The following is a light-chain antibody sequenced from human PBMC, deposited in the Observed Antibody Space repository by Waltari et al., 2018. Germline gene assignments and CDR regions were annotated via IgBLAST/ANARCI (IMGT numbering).Light chain of an antibody. CDR2: RDT. J-gene: IGLJ1*01. CDR1: NTVNKN. CDR3: QVWDSDTYV. Sequence: SYELTQPLSVSLAPGQTASITCGGNNTVNKNVQWFQQRPGQAPVLVIYRDTNRPSGIPERFSGSNSGNTATLTISRAQAGDEADYYCQVWDSDTYVFGPGTKLTVL. V-gene: IGLV3-9*01.